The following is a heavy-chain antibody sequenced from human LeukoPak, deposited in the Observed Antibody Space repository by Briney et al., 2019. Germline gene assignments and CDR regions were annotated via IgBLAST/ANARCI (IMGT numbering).Heavy chain of an antibody. D-gene: IGHD5/OR15-5a*01. Sequence: ASVKVSCKASGYTFTSYDINWVRQATGQGLEWMGWMNPNSGNTGYAQKFQGRVTMTRNTSISTAYMELSSLRSEDTAVYYCARVRFLGSLRREYYYMDVWGKGTTVTVSS. V-gene: IGHV1-8*01. CDR2: MNPNSGNT. CDR1: GYTFTSYD. J-gene: IGHJ6*03. CDR3: ARVRFLGSLRREYYYMDV.